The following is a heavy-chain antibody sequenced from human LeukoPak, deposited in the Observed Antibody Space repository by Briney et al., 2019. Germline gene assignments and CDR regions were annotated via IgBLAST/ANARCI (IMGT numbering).Heavy chain of an antibody. J-gene: IGHJ5*02. CDR3: ARLEGGRYSSGNNWFDP. V-gene: IGHV4-34*01. Sequence: SETLSPTCAVYGGSFSGYYWSWIRQPPGKGLEWIGEINHSGSTNYNPSLKSRVTISVDTSKNQFSLKLSSVTAADTAVYYCARLEGGRYSSGNNWFDPWGQGTLVTVSS. CDR1: GGSFSGYY. D-gene: IGHD6-25*01. CDR2: INHSGST.